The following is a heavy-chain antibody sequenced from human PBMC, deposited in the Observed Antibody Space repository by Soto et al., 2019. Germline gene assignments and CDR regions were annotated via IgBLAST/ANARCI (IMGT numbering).Heavy chain of an antibody. J-gene: IGHJ4*02. CDR2: ISYTGSTI. D-gene: IGHD3-22*01. V-gene: IGHV3-48*03. CDR1: EFTFSNYE. Sequence: PGGSLRLSCVASEFTFSNYEMNWVRQAPGKGLEWVSYISYTGSTIYYADSVRGRFTISRDNSKNSLYLQMNSLGAEDTAVYYCARGVRNYYDRSGLQYWGPGALVTVSS. CDR3: ARGVRNYYDRSGLQY.